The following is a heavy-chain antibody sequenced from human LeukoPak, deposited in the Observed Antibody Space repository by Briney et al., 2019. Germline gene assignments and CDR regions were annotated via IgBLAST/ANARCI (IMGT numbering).Heavy chain of an antibody. J-gene: IGHJ4*02. CDR1: GFTFSSYW. CDR3: ARVARVYSSGWSYYFDY. V-gene: IGHV3-7*01. D-gene: IGHD6-19*01. CDR2: IKQDGSEK. Sequence: GGSLRLSCAASGFTFSSYWMNWVRQAPGKGLEWVANIKQDGSEKDYVDSVKGRFTISRDNAKNSLYLQMNSLRAEDTAVYYCARVARVYSSGWSYYFDYWGQGTLVTVSS.